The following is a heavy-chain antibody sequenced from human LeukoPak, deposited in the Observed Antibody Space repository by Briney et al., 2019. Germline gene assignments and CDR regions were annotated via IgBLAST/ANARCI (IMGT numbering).Heavy chain of an antibody. V-gene: IGHV1-2*02. Sequence: ASVKVSXKASGYTFTGYYMHWVRQAPGQGLEWMGWINPNSGGTNYAQKFQGRVTMTRDTSISTAYMELSRLRSDDTAVYYCARARWTAAGTRGAFDIWGQGTMVTVSS. CDR2: INPNSGGT. CDR3: ARARWTAAGTRGAFDI. D-gene: IGHD6-13*01. CDR1: GYTFTGYY. J-gene: IGHJ3*02.